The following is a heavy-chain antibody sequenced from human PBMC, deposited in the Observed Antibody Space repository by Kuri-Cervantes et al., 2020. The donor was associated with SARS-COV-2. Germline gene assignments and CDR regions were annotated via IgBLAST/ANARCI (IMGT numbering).Heavy chain of an antibody. CDR2: IYTSGST. J-gene: IGHJ5*02. V-gene: IGHV4-4*07. D-gene: IGHD3-10*01. CDR1: GGSISSYY. Sequence: GSLRLSCTVSGGSISSYYWSWIRQPAGKGLEWIGRIYTSGSTNYNPSLKSRVTISVDTSKNQFSLKLSSVTAADTAVYYCARDKLWFGELTNWFDPWGQGTLVTVSS. CDR3: ARDKLWFGELTNWFDP.